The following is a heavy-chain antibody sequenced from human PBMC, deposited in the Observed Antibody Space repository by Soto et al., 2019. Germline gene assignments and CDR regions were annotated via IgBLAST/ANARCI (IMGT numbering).Heavy chain of an antibody. CDR2: IYHSGST. V-gene: IGHV4-4*02. Sequence: QVQLQESGPGLVKPSGTLSLTCAVSSGSISSSNWWRWGRQPPGKGLEWIGEIYHSGSTNYNPSLKSRVTISVDKSKNQFSLKLSSVTAADTAVYYCARHMYSSSWYIRVGGWFDPWGQGTLVTVSS. J-gene: IGHJ5*02. D-gene: IGHD6-13*01. CDR1: SGSISSSNW. CDR3: ARHMYSSSWYIRVGGWFDP.